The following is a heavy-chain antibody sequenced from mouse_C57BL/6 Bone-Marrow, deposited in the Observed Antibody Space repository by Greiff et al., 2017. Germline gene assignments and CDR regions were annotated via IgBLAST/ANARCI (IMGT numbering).Heavy chain of an antibody. CDR3: ARAGPLGRSFDN. D-gene: IGHD4-1*01. CDR2: IYPTNGRT. V-gene: IGHV1-55*01. J-gene: IGHJ2*01. CDR1: GYTFTSYW. Sequence: QVQLQQPGAELVKPGASVKMSCKASGYTFTSYWITWVKQRPGQGLEWIGDIYPTNGRTNYNEKFKSKAILTVDTSSNTAYMQLSSLTSEDSAVFYCARAGPLGRSFDNWGQGTTLTVSS.